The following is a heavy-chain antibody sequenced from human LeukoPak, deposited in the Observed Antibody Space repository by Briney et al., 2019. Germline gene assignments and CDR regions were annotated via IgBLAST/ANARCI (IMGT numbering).Heavy chain of an antibody. D-gene: IGHD6-13*01. CDR3: ARSPPSSSWYDWYFDL. J-gene: IGHJ2*01. V-gene: IGHV1-18*01. CDR1: GYTFTSYG. CDR2: ICAYNGNT. Sequence: ASVKVSCKASGYTFTSYGISWVRQAPGQGLEWMGWICAYNGNTNYAQKLQGRVTMTTDTSTSTAYMELRSLRSDDTAVYYCARSPPSSSWYDWYFDLWGRGTLVTVSS.